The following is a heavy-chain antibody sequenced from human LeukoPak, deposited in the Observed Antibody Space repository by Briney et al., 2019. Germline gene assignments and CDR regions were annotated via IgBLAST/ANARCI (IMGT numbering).Heavy chain of an antibody. D-gene: IGHD3-10*01. Sequence: PGGSLRLSCAASGFTFSRYSMNWVRQAPGKGLEWVAFIRFDETNKYYADSVKGRFTISRDNSKNTLYLQMNSLRAEDTAVYYCAKAPRHRGISMVRGVREDHYMDVWGKGTTVTISS. CDR2: IRFDETNK. V-gene: IGHV3-30*02. J-gene: IGHJ6*03. CDR1: GFTFSRYS. CDR3: AKAPRHRGISMVRGVREDHYMDV.